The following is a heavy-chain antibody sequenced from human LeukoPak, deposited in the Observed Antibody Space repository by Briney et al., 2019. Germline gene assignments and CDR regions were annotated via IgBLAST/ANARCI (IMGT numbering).Heavy chain of an antibody. Sequence: KPSETLSLTCNVSGGSIGSYFWTWIRQPAGKGLEWIGRIHASGTTNYNSSLKSRVSMSVDTSKNQFSLKLASVTAADTTVYFCARDGADVYGRAFDYWGQGTLVSVSS. V-gene: IGHV4-4*07. CDR1: GGSIGSYF. J-gene: IGHJ4*02. D-gene: IGHD3-10*01. CDR2: IHASGTT. CDR3: ARDGADVYGRAFDY.